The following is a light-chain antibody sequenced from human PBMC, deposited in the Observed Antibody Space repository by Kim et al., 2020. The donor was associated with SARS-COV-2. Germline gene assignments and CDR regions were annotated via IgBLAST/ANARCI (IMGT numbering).Light chain of an antibody. V-gene: IGLV2-23*01. CDR3: CSYAATNTLI. J-gene: IGLJ2*01. CDR2: EGN. CDR1: SNDVGNYKF. Sequence: QSALTQPASVSGSPGQSITISCSGTSNDVGNYKFVSWYQQYPGKVPKVIIYEGNKRPSGVSDRFSASKSANTASLTISGLQAEDEADYYCCSYAATNTLIFGGGTQLTVL.